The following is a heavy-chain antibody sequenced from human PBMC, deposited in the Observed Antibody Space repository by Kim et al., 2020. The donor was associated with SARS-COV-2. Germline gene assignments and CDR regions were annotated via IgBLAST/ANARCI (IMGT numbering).Heavy chain of an antibody. CDR3: ARDSSGWYEGFDY. J-gene: IGHJ4*02. D-gene: IGHD6-19*01. CDR1: GGTFSSYA. CDR2: IIPILGIA. Sequence: SVKVSCKASGGTFSSYAISWVRQAPGQGLEWMGRIIPILGIANYAQKFQGRVTITADKSTSTAYMELSSLRSEDTAVYYCARDSSGWYEGFDYWGQGTLVTVSS. V-gene: IGHV1-69*04.